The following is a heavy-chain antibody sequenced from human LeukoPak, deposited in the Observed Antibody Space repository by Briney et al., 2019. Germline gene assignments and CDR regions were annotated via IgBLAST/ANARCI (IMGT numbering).Heavy chain of an antibody. J-gene: IGHJ4*02. CDR1: GFTFSSYG. CDR3: AKDQEGWLQFTYSDY. CDR2: ISYDGSNK. V-gene: IGHV3-30*18. Sequence: GGSLRLSCAASGFTFSSYGMHWVRQAPGKGLEWVAVISYDGSNKYYADSVKGRFTISRDNSKNTLYLQMNSLRAEDTAVYYCAKDQEGWLQFTYSDYWGQGTLVTVSS. D-gene: IGHD5-24*01.